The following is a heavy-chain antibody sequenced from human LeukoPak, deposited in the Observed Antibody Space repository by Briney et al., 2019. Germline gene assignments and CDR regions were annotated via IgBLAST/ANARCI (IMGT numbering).Heavy chain of an antibody. CDR1: GGSVRSYY. V-gene: IGHV4-59*02. CDR3: ARGRKGGSAL. CDR2: VYYNGNT. Sequence: SETLSLTCTVSGGSVRSYYWHWIRQPPGKGLEWIGDVYYNGNTNNNPSLKSRVTIGLDTSKNQFSLKLSSVTAADTAFYYCARGRKGGSALWGQGTLVTVSS. J-gene: IGHJ4*02. D-gene: IGHD3-10*01.